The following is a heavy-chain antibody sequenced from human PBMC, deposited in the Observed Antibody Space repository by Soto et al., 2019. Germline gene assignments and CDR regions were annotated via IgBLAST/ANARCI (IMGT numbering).Heavy chain of an antibody. CDR1: GFSLSTSGVG. V-gene: IGHV2-5*02. CDR3: ARSYCISTSCPNDY. D-gene: IGHD2-2*01. J-gene: IGHJ4*02. Sequence: SGPTLVNPTQTLTLTCTFSGFSLSTSGVGVGWFRQPPGKALEWLALIYWDDDKRYRPSLKSRLTITKDTSKNQVVLTMTNMDPVDTATYYCARSYCISTSCPNDYWGQGTLVTVYS. CDR2: IYWDDDK.